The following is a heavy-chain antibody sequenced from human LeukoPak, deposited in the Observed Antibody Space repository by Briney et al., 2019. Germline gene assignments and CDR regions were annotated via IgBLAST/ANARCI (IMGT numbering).Heavy chain of an antibody. Sequence: GGSLRLSCAASGFTFSSYAMNWVRQAPGKGLEWMAVISYDGSNKYYADYVKGRFTISRDNSKNTLYLQMNSLRAEDTAIYYCARQWLVNGWGQGTLVTVSS. CDR2: ISYDGSNK. CDR3: ARQWLVNG. CDR1: GFTFSSYA. D-gene: IGHD6-19*01. V-gene: IGHV3-30*04. J-gene: IGHJ4*02.